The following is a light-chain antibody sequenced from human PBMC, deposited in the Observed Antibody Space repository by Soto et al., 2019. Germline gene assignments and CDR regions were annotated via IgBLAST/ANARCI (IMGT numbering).Light chain of an antibody. CDR2: LGS. Sequence: DIVMTQSPLSLPVTPGEPASISCRSSQSLLHSNGYNYLDWYLQKQGQSPQLLIYLGSNRASGVPDRFIGSGTGTDFKLKISRLEAEDVGVYYCMQALQTPRGNTFGQGTKVE. J-gene: IGKJ2*01. V-gene: IGKV2-28*01. CDR3: MQALQTPRGNT. CDR1: QSLLHSNGYNY.